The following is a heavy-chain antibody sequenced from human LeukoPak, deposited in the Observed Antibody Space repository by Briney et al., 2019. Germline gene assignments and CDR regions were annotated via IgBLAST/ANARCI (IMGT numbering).Heavy chain of an antibody. D-gene: IGHD4-17*01. CDR3: AILTTVTTNYYYGMDV. CDR2: ISGSGGST. Sequence: PGRSLRLSCAASGFTFSSYAKSWVRQAPGKGLEWVSAISGSGGSTYYADSVKGRFTISRDNSKNTLYLQMNSLRAEDTAVYYCAILTTVTTNYYYGMDVWGQGTTVTVSS. CDR1: GFTFSSYA. J-gene: IGHJ6*02. V-gene: IGHV3-23*01.